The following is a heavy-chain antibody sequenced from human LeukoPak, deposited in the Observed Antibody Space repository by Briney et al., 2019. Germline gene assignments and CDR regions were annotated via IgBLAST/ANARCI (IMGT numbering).Heavy chain of an antibody. CDR1: EFTFNSYW. CDR2: VKQDGGQI. CDR3: ARLGARQMLEY. J-gene: IGHJ4*02. V-gene: IGHV3-7*01. D-gene: IGHD4-17*01. Sequence: PGGSLRPSCAASEFTFNSYWMSWVRQAPGKGLEWVANVKQDGGQIYYLDSVKGRFTVSRDNAKNSLYLRMNSLRAEDTAVYYCARLGARQMLEYWGQGTLVTVSS.